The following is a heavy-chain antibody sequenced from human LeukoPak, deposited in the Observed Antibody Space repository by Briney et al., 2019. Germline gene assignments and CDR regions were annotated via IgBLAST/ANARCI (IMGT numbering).Heavy chain of an antibody. Sequence: PGGSLRLSCAASGFTFSSYNMNWVRQAPGKGLEWVSSISSSSSYIYYADSVRGRFTISRDNAKNSLYLQMNSLRAEDTAVYYCARGENYDILTGYYDAFDIWGQGTMVTVSS. CDR2: ISSSSSYI. J-gene: IGHJ3*02. CDR3: ARGENYDILTGYYDAFDI. V-gene: IGHV3-21*01. CDR1: GFTFSSYN. D-gene: IGHD3-9*01.